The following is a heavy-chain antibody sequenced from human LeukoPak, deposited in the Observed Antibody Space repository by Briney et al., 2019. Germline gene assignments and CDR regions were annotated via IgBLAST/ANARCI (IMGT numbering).Heavy chain of an antibody. J-gene: IGHJ4*02. Sequence: ASVKVSCKASGYTFTSYDINWVRQATGQGLEWMGWMNPNSGNTGYAQKFQGRVTITRNTSISTAYMELSSLRSEDTAVYYCARVGGIGYCSSTSCPYYFDYWGQGTLVTVSS. V-gene: IGHV1-8*03. CDR3: ARVGGIGYCSSTSCPYYFDY. CDR1: GYTFTSYD. CDR2: MNPNSGNT. D-gene: IGHD2-2*01.